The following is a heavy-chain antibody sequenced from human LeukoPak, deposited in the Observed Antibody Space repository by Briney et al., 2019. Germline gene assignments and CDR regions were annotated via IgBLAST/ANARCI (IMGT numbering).Heavy chain of an antibody. J-gene: IGHJ4*02. D-gene: IGHD1-26*01. V-gene: IGHV3-23*01. Sequence: GGSLRLSCVASGLTYSSHAMSWVRQTPGKGLEWVSGITGSGYFTYYAESVKGRFTISRDNSKNTFYLQMNNLRAEDTALYYCASRPASETYFAVFDYWGQGTLVTVSS. CDR1: GLTYSSHA. CDR2: ITGSGYFT. CDR3: ASRPASETYFAVFDY.